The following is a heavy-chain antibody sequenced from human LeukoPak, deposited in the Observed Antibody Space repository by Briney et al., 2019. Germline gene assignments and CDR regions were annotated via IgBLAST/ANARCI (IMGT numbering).Heavy chain of an antibody. J-gene: IGHJ4*02. CDR2: IIPILGIT. Sequence: SVKVSCKASGCTFSSYAISWVRQAPGQGLEWMGRIIPILGITNYAQKFQGRVTITADKSTSTAYMELSSLRSEDTAVYYCASTPLHECSTVSCYFYAFDNWGQGTLVTVSS. D-gene: IGHD2-2*01. CDR1: GCTFSSYA. V-gene: IGHV1-69*04. CDR3: ASTPLHECSTVSCYFYAFDN.